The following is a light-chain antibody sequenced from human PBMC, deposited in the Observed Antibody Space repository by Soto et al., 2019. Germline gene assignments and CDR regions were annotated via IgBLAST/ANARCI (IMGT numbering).Light chain of an antibody. V-gene: IGKV1-39*01. CDR1: QSINNY. CDR2: AAS. CDR3: QQIYSAPLT. Sequence: DIQMTQSPSSLSASVGDRVTITCRASQSINNYLNWYRQKPGKAPKLLIYAASSLQSGVPSRFSGSGSETEFTLSISSLQPEDFATYFCQQIYSAPLTFGGGTKVDIK. J-gene: IGKJ4*01.